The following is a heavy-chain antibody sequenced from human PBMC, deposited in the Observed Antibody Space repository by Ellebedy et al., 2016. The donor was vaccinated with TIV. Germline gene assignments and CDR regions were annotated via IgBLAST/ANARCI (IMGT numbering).Heavy chain of an antibody. CDR3: ARGKTYFYYGMDV. J-gene: IGHJ6*02. CDR2: ISDSGGNT. CDR1: GFTFSSYA. Sequence: GESLKISCVASGFTFSSYAMCWVRQAPGKGLEWVSTISDSGGNTYFPDSVKGRFTISRDNVKNTLYLQMNSLGAEDTAVYYCARGKTYFYYGMDVWGQGTTVTVSS. V-gene: IGHV3-23*01.